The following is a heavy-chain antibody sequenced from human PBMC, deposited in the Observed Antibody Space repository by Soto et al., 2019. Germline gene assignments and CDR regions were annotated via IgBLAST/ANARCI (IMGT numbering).Heavy chain of an antibody. CDR1: GGSFSGYY. J-gene: IGHJ4*02. CDR2: INHSGST. V-gene: IGHV4-34*01. Sequence: PSETLSLTCAVYGGSFSGYYWSWIRQPPGKGLEWIGEINHSGSTNYNPSLKSRVTISVDTSKNQFSLKLSSVTAADTAVYYCARAPRYDYVWGSYRYFDYWGQGTLVTVSS. D-gene: IGHD3-16*02. CDR3: ARAPRYDYVWGSYRYFDY.